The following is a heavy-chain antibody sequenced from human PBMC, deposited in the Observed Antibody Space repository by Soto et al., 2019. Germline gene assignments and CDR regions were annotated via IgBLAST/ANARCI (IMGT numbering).Heavy chain of an antibody. D-gene: IGHD2-21*02. J-gene: IGHJ6*02. V-gene: IGHV4-61*03. CDR2: IYYSGST. CDR1: GGSVSSGSYY. Sequence: QVQLQESGPGLVKPSETLSLTCTVSGGSVSSGSYYWSWIRQPPGKGLEWIGYIYYSGSTNYNPSLKSRVTISVDTSKNHFSLKLSSVTAADTAVYYCARTPVVTAPLFSWGMDVWGQGTTVTVSS. CDR3: ARTPVVTAPLFSWGMDV.